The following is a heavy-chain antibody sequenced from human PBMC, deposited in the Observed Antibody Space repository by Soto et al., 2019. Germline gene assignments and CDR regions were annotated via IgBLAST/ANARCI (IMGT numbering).Heavy chain of an antibody. V-gene: IGHV1-2*02. J-gene: IGHJ3*02. D-gene: IGHD3-22*01. CDR1: GYTFTGYY. CDR2: INPNSGGT. Sequence: ASVKVSCKASGYTFTGYYMHWVRQAPGQGLEWMGWINPNSGGTNYAQKFQGRVTMTRDTSISTAYMELSRLRSDDTAVYYCARVQWDSSGYYDWLDAFDIWGQGTMVTV. CDR3: ARVQWDSSGYYDWLDAFDI.